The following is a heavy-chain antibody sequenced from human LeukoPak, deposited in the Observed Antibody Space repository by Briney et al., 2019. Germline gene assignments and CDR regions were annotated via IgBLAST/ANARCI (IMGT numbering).Heavy chain of an antibody. CDR2: IYYGDSET. CDR1: GYSFNGYW. Sequence: GESLKISCKASGYSFNGYWIAWVRQMPGKGLEWMGIIYYGDSETKYSPSFQGHVTFSADKSINTAYLHWSSLKASDSARYYCARLPGRNLYQYYGLDVWGQGTTVTVSS. D-gene: IGHD1-14*01. J-gene: IGHJ6*02. CDR3: ARLPGRNLYQYYGLDV. V-gene: IGHV5-51*01.